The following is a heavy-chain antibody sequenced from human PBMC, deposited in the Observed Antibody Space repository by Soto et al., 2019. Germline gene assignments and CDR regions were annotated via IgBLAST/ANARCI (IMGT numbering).Heavy chain of an antibody. CDR1: GGTFSSYA. D-gene: IGHD4-17*01. V-gene: IGHV1-69*06. CDR3: AREPDYGDYYRAYGMDV. J-gene: IGHJ6*02. Sequence: VASVKVSCKASGGTFSSYAISWLRQSPGQGLEWMGGIIPIFGTANYAQKFQGRVTITADKSTSTAYMELSSLRSEDTAVYYCAREPDYGDYYRAYGMDVWGQGTTVTVSS. CDR2: IIPIFGTA.